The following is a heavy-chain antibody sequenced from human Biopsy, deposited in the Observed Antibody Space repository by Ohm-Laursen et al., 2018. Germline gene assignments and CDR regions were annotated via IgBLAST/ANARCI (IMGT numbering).Heavy chain of an antibody. V-gene: IGHV4-39*01. Sequence: SDTLSLTCTVSGGSISNNNYYWGWIRQPPGKGLEWIGSIFYRGSTHYKPSLKSRVNISVDTSKNQFSLKLNSVTAADTAVYYCAKGQDLRGGAEYFQHWGQGALVTVSS. J-gene: IGHJ1*01. CDR2: IFYRGST. CDR1: GGSISNNNYY. CDR3: AKGQDLRGGAEYFQH. D-gene: IGHD2-15*01.